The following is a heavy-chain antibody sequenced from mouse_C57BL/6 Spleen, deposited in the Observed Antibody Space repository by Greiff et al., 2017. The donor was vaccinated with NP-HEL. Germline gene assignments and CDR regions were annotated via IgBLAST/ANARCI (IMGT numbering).Heavy chain of an antibody. D-gene: IGHD1-1*01. J-gene: IGHJ2*01. Sequence: QVQLKQSGPELVKPGASVKISCKASGYAFSSSWMNWVKQRPGKGLEWIGRIYPGDGDTNYNGKFKGKATLTADKTSSTAYMQLSSLTSEDAAVYFCAGGNYGSSYYFDDWGQGTTLTVSS. CDR3: AGGNYGSSYYFDD. V-gene: IGHV1-82*01. CDR2: IYPGDGDT. CDR1: GYAFSSSW.